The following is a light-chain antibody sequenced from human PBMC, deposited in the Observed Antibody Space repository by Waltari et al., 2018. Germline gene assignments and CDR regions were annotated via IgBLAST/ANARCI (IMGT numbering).Light chain of an antibody. CDR1: SSNIGNNY. J-gene: IGLJ3*02. CDR2: DNN. V-gene: IGLV1-51*01. CDR3: GTWDSSLSAGV. Sequence: QSVLTQPPSVSAAPGQKVTISCSGSSSNIGNNYVSWYQQLPGTAPKLLIVDNNKRPSGIPDRFPGSKSGTSATLGITGLQTGDEADYYCGTWDSSLSAGVFGGGTKLTVL.